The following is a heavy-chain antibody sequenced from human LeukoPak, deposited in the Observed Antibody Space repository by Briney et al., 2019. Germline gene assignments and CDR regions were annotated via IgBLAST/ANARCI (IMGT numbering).Heavy chain of an antibody. Sequence: GESLKISCKGSGYSFTSYWIGWVRQMPGKGLEWMGIIYPGDSDTRYSPSFQGQVTISADKSISTAYLQWSSLKASDTAMYYCARPYDFWSGYFGNAFDIWGQGTMVTVSS. CDR2: IYPGDSDT. CDR1: GYSFTSYW. CDR3: ARPYDFWSGYFGNAFDI. D-gene: IGHD3-3*01. J-gene: IGHJ3*02. V-gene: IGHV5-51*01.